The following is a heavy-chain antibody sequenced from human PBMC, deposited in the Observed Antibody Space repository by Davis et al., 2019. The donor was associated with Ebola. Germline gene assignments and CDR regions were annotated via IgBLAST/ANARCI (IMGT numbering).Heavy chain of an antibody. CDR2: ISAYNGNT. V-gene: IGHV1-18*01. Sequence: ASVKVSCNASCYTFTSYGISWVRQAPGQGLEWMGWISAYNGNTNYAHKLQGRVTMTTDTSTSTAYMELRSLRSDDTAVYYCARNTRYCSSTSCFIRYYYYGMDVWGQGTTVTVSS. D-gene: IGHD2-2*01. CDR3: ARNTRYCSSTSCFIRYYYYGMDV. J-gene: IGHJ6*02. CDR1: CYTFTSYG.